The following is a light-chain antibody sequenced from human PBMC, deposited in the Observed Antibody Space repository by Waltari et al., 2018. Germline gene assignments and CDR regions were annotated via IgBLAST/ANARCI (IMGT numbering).Light chain of an antibody. J-gene: IGKJ1*01. V-gene: IGKV1-12*01. CDR3: QQGYNTPRT. CDR2: AAS. CDR1: QGSSSW. Sequence: DIQLTQSPSSLSASVGDKVTITCRASQGSSSWLAWYQQKPGKAPKLLIYAASSLQSGVPSRFSGSGSGTDYTRIISSLQPEDFATYYCQQGYNTPRTFGQGTKVEIK.